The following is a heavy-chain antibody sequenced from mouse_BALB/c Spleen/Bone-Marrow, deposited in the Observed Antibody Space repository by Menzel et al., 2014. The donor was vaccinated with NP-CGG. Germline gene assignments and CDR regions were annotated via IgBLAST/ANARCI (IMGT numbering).Heavy chain of an antibody. V-gene: IGHV14-3*02. Sequence: EVKLVESGAELVKPGASVKLSCTASGFNIKDTYIHWVKQRPEQGLEWIGRTDPANGNTKYDPKFQGKATITADTSSNTAYLQLNSLTSEDTAVYYCARGIPYYPMDYWGQGTSVTVSS. CDR3: ARGIPYYPMDY. CDR1: GFNIKDTY. CDR2: TDPANGNT. D-gene: IGHD5-1-1*01. J-gene: IGHJ4*01.